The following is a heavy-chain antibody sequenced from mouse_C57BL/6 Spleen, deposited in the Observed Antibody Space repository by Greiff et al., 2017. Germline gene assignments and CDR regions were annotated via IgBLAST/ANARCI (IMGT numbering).Heavy chain of an antibody. CDR2: TFYSGIT. J-gene: IGHJ4*01. D-gene: IGHD1-1*01. V-gene: IGHV3-3*01. CDR1: GFSINSDCY. CDR3: ARERGDYYGSSYGNAMDY. Sequence: ESGPSLVRPSQTLSLTCTVTGFSINSDCYWIWIRQFPGNKLEYIGYTFYSGITYYNPSLESRTYITRDTSKNQFSLKLSSLTTEDTATYYCARERGDYYGSSYGNAMDYWGQGTSVTVSS.